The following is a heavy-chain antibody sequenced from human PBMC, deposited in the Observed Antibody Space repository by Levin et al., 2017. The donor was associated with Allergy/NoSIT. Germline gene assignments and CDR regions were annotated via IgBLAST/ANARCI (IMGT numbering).Heavy chain of an antibody. V-gene: IGHV3-23*01. J-gene: IGHJ4*02. Sequence: GESLKISCAASGFTFSSYAMTWVRQAPGKGLEWVSVISGSGGRTYYADSVKGRFTISRDNSKNTLYLQMNSLRVEDTAVYYCAKDTGYSYTYDRSVNFDYWGQGTLVTVSS. D-gene: IGHD5-18*01. CDR2: ISGSGGRT. CDR3: AKDTGYSYTYDRSVNFDY. CDR1: GFTFSSYA.